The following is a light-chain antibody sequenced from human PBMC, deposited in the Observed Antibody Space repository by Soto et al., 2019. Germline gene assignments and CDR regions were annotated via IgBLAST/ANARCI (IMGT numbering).Light chain of an antibody. CDR1: SSDVGGYNY. J-gene: IGLJ1*01. Sequence: QSALTQPPSASGSPGQSVTISCTGTSSDVGGYNYVSWYQQRPGKAPKLMFYEVSKRPSEVPDRFSGSKSGNTASLTVSGLQAEDEADYYCSSYAGSNNLYVFGTGTKVTVL. CDR2: EVS. V-gene: IGLV2-8*01. CDR3: SSYAGSNNLYV.